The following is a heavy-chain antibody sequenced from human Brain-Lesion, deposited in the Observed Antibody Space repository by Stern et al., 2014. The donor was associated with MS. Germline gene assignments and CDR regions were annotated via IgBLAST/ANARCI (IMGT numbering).Heavy chain of an antibody. Sequence: QVQLQQSGPGLVKPSETLSLTCTVAGGSVSSTSYAWAWIRQPPGKGLEWIGTIYYSGNTYYSPSLKSRLTISLHTSQNPFPLPLSSVTAADTAVYYCAGEEDIRYCSGGSCTGNWFDPWGQGTLVTVSS. V-gene: IGHV4-39*01. CDR2: IYYSGNT. CDR1: GGSVSSTSYA. J-gene: IGHJ5*02. CDR3: AGEEDIRYCSGGSCTGNWFDP. D-gene: IGHD2-15*01.